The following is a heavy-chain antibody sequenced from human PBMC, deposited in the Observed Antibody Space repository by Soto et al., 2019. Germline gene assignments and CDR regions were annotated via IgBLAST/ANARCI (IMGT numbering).Heavy chain of an antibody. Sequence: SETLSLTCTVSGGSISSSSYYWGWIRQPPGKGLEWIGSIYYSGSTYYNPSLKSRVTISVDTSKNQFSLKLSSVTAADTAVYYCARHLGEEYYYYYYYMDVWGKGTTVTVSS. V-gene: IGHV4-39*01. CDR3: ARHLGEEYYYYYYYMDV. CDR1: GGSISSSSYY. D-gene: IGHD3-16*01. J-gene: IGHJ6*03. CDR2: IYYSGST.